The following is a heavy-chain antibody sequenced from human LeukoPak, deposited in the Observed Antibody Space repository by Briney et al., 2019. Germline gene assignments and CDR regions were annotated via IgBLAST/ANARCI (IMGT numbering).Heavy chain of an antibody. V-gene: IGHV3-30*02. J-gene: IGHJ4*02. CDR3: AKDRGYYDSSGYYLYYFDY. CDR1: GFTFSSYG. CDR2: IRYDGSNK. D-gene: IGHD3-22*01. Sequence: GGSLRLSCAASGFTFSSYGLHWVRQAPGKGLEWVAFIRYDGSNKYYADSVKGRFTISRDNSKNTLYLQMNSLRAEDTAVYYCAKDRGYYDSSGYYLYYFDYWGQGTLVTVSS.